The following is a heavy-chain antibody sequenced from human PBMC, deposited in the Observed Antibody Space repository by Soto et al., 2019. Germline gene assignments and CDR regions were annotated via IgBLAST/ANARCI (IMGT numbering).Heavy chain of an antibody. CDR3: ARYYDILTGPGNWFDP. CDR2: IIPIFGTA. CDR1: GGTFCSYA. V-gene: IGHV1-69*13. Sequence: SVKVSCKASGGTFCSYAISWVRQAPGQGLEWMGGIIPIFGTANYAQKFQGRVTITADESTSTAYMELSSLRSEDTAVYYCARYYDILTGPGNWFDPWGQGTLVTVSS. D-gene: IGHD3-9*01. J-gene: IGHJ5*02.